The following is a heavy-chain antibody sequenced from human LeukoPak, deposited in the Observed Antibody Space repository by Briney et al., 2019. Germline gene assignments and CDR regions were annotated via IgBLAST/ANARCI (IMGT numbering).Heavy chain of an antibody. CDR1: GGSISSYY. D-gene: IGHD2-8*02. V-gene: IGHV4-59*01. Sequence: SETLSLTCTVSGGSISSYYWSWIRQPPGKGLEWIGYIYYTGSTNYNPSLKRRVTISVDTSKNQFSLKLSSVTAADTAIYYCATYRQVLLPFESWGQGTLVTVSS. CDR3: ATYRQVLLPFES. CDR2: IYYTGST. J-gene: IGHJ4*02.